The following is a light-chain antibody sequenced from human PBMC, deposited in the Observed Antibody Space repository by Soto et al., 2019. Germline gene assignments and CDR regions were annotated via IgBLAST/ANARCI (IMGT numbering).Light chain of an antibody. CDR3: QQYGCSPWT. CDR2: GAS. V-gene: IGKV3-20*01. CDR1: QSVSSSY. Sequence: EIVLTQSPGTLSLSPGERATLSSRASQSVSSSYLAWYQQKPGQAPRLLIYGASSRATGIPDRFSGSGSGTDFTLTISRLEPEDFYCQQYGCSPWTFGQGTKVEIK. J-gene: IGKJ1*01.